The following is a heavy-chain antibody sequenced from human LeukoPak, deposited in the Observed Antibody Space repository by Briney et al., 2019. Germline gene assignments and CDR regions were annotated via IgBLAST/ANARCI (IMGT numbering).Heavy chain of an antibody. CDR3: VKDRTGTYTLDY. CDR1: GFTFSTHW. J-gene: IGHJ4*02. CDR2: IKQDGSEK. V-gene: IGHV3-7*01. D-gene: IGHD3-10*01. Sequence: PGGSLRLSCAASGFTFSTHWMIWLRQAPGKGLEWVANIKQDGSEKYYVDSVKGRFIISRDNAKNSLYLQMNSLRAEDTAVYYCVKDRTGTYTLDYWGQGTLVTVSS.